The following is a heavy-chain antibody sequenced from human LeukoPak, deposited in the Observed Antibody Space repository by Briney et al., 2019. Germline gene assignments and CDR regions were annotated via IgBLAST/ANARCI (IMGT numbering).Heavy chain of an antibody. Sequence: GGSLRLSCAASGFTFSSYWMTWVRQAPGKGLEWVAHIKNNASERFYVDSVKGRFTISRDNAKNSLYLQMNSLTAEDTAVYYSATQTAGRWHFDYWGQGTLVTVSS. CDR2: IKNNASER. V-gene: IGHV3-7*01. CDR3: ATQTAGRWHFDY. J-gene: IGHJ4*02. D-gene: IGHD1-1*01. CDR1: GFTFSSYW.